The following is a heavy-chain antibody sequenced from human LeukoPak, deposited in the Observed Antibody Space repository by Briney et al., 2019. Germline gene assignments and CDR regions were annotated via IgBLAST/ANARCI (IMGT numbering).Heavy chain of an antibody. Sequence: ASVKVSCKASGGTFSSYAISWVRQAPGQGLEWMGGIIPIFGTANYAQKFQGRVTITVDKSTSTAYMELSSLRSEDTAVYYCARGAASTVVTAPFDYWGQGTLVTVSS. CDR2: IIPIFGTA. D-gene: IGHD4-23*01. CDR1: GGTFSSYA. J-gene: IGHJ4*02. V-gene: IGHV1-69*06. CDR3: ARGAASTVVTAPFDY.